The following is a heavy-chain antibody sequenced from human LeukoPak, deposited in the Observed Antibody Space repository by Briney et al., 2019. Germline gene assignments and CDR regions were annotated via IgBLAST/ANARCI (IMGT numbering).Heavy chain of an antibody. CDR2: IIPIFGKA. CDR3: ARDLDSSSLNWFDP. D-gene: IGHD6-13*01. Sequence: SVKVSCRASGGTFSSYAISWVRQAPGQGLEWMGGIIPIFGKANYAQKFQGRVTITADESTSTAYMELSSLRSEDTAVYYCARDLDSSSLNWFDPWGQGTLVTVSS. V-gene: IGHV1-69*01. J-gene: IGHJ5*02. CDR1: GGTFSSYA.